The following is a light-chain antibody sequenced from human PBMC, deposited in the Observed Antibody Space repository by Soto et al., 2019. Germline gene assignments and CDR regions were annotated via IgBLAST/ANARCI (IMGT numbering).Light chain of an antibody. CDR1: EGVSSN. CDR2: GAS. CDR3: HQYNTWVT. Sequence: EIVMTQSPATLSVSPGDRATLSCRASEGVSSNLAWSQHRPGQAPRLLIYGASTRATGIPARFSGSGSGTEVTLTISSLQSEDAAVDYCHQYNTWVTFGGGTKVEIK. V-gene: IGKV3-15*01. J-gene: IGKJ4*01.